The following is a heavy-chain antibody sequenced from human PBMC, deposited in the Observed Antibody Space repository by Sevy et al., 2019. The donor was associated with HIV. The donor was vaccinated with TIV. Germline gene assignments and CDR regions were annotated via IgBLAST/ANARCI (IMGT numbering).Heavy chain of an antibody. CDR3: ARDLVIHATTDYFYYGMDV. CDR1: GFTIRTYN. Sequence: GGSLRLSCAASGFTIRTYNMNWVRQAPGKGLEWVSSISSSSTNIYYADSVKGRFTISRDNAKNSLYLQMSSLRAEDTAVYYCARDLVIHATTDYFYYGMDVWGQGTTVTVSS. J-gene: IGHJ6*02. D-gene: IGHD2-15*01. CDR2: ISSSSTNI. V-gene: IGHV3-21*01.